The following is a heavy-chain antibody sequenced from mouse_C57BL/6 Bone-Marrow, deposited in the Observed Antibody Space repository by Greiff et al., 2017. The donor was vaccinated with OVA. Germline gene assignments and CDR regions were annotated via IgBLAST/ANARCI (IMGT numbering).Heavy chain of an antibody. Sequence: QVQLQQSGAELVKPGASVKLSCKASGYTFTSYWMQWVKQRPGQGLEWIGEIDPSDSYPNYNQKFKGKATLTVDTSSRTAYMQLSSLTSGDSAVYYCARTGVDAAYWGQGTLVTVSA. CDR3: ARTGVDAAY. CDR1: GYTFTSYW. CDR2: IDPSDSYP. V-gene: IGHV1-50*01. D-gene: IGHD1-1*02. J-gene: IGHJ3*01.